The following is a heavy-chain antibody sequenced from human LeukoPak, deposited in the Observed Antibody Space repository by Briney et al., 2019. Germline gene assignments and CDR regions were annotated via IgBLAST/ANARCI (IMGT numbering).Heavy chain of an antibody. Sequence: SETLSLTCSVSGVSIRCTTYYWGWIRKPPGEGLEWIGSIDNSGGAYYAPSLKSRVTLSQDTSKNQFYLRLTSVTAADTAVYYCARDGGGNRNFDYWGQGTLVTVSS. V-gene: IGHV4-39*07. J-gene: IGHJ4*02. CDR1: GVSIRCTTYY. CDR3: ARDGGGNRNFDY. CDR2: IDNSGGA. D-gene: IGHD4-23*01.